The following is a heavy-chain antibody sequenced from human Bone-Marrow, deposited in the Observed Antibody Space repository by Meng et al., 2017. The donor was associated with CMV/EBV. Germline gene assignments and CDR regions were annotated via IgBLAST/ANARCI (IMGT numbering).Heavy chain of an antibody. CDR3: ARDRGVVVPSFPRP. CDR2: ISYDGSNK. D-gene: IGHD2-2*01. Sequence: GESLKISCAASGFTFSSYAMHWVRQAPGKGLEWVAVISYDGSNKYYADSVKGRFTISRDNSKNTLYLQMNSLRAEDTAVYYCARDRGVVVPSFPRPWGQGTRVTVYS. J-gene: IGHJ5*02. CDR1: GFTFSSYA. V-gene: IGHV3-30-3*01.